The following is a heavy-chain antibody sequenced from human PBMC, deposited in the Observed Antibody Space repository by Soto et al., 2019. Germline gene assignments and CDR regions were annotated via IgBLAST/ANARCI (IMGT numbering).Heavy chain of an antibody. CDR2: IYYSGRT. CDR1: VGTDSRFSYY. V-gene: IGHV4-39*01. J-gene: IGHJ4*02. D-gene: IGHD6-19*01. CDR3: SRHVRLPMAGTGFDS. Sequence: LTCTGCVGTDSRFSYYSDWIRQPPEKGVKWIGSIYYSGRTYDSTTIKSRVTISVDTTKNQNSLRMSTVTTAETTIYNSSRHVRLPMAGTGFDSWGRGILGTVSS.